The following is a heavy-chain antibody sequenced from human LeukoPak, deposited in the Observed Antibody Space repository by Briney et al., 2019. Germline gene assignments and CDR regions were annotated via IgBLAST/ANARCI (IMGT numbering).Heavy chain of an antibody. D-gene: IGHD6-13*01. Sequence: EGSLRLSCAASGFTFSSYGMHWVRQAPGKGLEWVAVIWYDGSNKYYADSVKGRFTISRDNSKNTLYLQMNSLRAEDTAVYYCARDSSPSIAAAGPSYYYYGMDVWGQGTTVTVSS. V-gene: IGHV3-33*01. CDR2: IWYDGSNK. CDR1: GFTFSSYG. CDR3: ARDSSPSIAAAGPSYYYYGMDV. J-gene: IGHJ6*02.